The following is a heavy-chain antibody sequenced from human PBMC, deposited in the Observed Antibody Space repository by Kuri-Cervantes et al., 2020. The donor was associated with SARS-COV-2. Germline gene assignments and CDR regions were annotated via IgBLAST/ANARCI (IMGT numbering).Heavy chain of an antibody. J-gene: IGHJ3*02. Sequence: GSLRLSCAVYGGSFSGYYWSWIRQPPGKGLEWIGEINHSGSTNYNPSLKSRVTISVDTSKNQFSLKLSSVTAADTAVYYCARDLREDAFGIWGQGTMVTVSS. CDR1: GGSFSGYY. CDR2: INHSGST. CDR3: ARDLREDAFGI. V-gene: IGHV4-34*01.